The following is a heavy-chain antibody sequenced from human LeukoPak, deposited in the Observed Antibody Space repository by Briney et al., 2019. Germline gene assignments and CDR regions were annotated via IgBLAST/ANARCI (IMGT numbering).Heavy chain of an antibody. CDR2: ISSSSSTI. V-gene: IGHV3-48*01. D-gene: IGHD6-6*01. CDR3: ARDGDSSSNWFDP. J-gene: IGHJ5*02. CDR1: GFTFSNYN. Sequence: SGGSLRLSCAASGFTFSNYNMNWVRQAPGKGLEWVSYISSSSSTIYYADSVKGRFTISRDNAKNSLYLQMNSLRAEDTAVYYCARDGDSSSNWFDPWGQGTLVTVSS.